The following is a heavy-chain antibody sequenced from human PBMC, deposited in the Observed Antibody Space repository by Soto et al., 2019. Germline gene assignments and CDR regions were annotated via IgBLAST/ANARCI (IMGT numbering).Heavy chain of an antibody. CDR2: ISSSSSYI. V-gene: IGHV3-21*01. J-gene: IGHJ3*02. D-gene: IGHD6-13*01. CDR1: GFTFSSYS. CDR3: AREAAAPNDAFEI. Sequence: GGSLRLSCAASGFTFSSYSMNWVRQAPGKGLEWVSSISSSSSYIYYADSVKGRFTISRDNAKNSLYLQMNSLRAEDTAVYYCAREAAAPNDAFEIWGQGTMVTVSS.